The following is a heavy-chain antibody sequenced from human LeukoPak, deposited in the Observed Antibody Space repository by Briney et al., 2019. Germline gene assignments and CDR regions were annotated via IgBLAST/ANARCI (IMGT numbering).Heavy chain of an antibody. J-gene: IGHJ6*03. Sequence: ASVKVSCRTFRSTFTDYYMHWVRQAPGQGLEWMGRISPNSGGTNYAQNFQGRVTMTRDTSITTAYMELSRLRSDDTAVYYCARGLPTASYYYMDVWGKGTTVTVSS. V-gene: IGHV1-2*06. CDR3: ARGLPTASYYYMDV. D-gene: IGHD2-2*01. CDR2: ISPNSGGT. CDR1: RSTFTDYY.